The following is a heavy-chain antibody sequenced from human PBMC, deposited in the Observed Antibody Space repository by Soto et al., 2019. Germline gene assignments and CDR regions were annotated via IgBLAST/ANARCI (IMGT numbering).Heavy chain of an antibody. Sequence: ASVKVSCKASGYTFTGYYMHWVRQAPGQGFEWMGWINPNSGGTNYAQKFQGWVTMTRDTSISTAYMELSRLRSDDTAVYYCARDSSGWYFNVDYYGMDVWGQGTTVTVS. D-gene: IGHD6-19*01. CDR1: GYTFTGYY. CDR3: ARDSSGWYFNVDYYGMDV. V-gene: IGHV1-2*04. J-gene: IGHJ6*02. CDR2: INPNSGGT.